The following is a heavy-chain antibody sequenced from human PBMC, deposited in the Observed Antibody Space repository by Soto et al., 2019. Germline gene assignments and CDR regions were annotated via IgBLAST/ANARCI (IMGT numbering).Heavy chain of an antibody. V-gene: IGHV1-18*01. CDR2: VSAYNGST. Sequence: ASMKVSFKASGYTFTSHGISWVRPAPGQRLEWKGWVSAYNGSTNYAQKLQGRGTMTTDTSTSTAYMGQRRLRTHDTAGDYSTGAHSKLRFWEWLLSSAYFNYWGKETLVTV. CDR1: GYTFTSHG. CDR3: TGAHSKLRFWEWLLSSAYFNY. D-gene: IGHD3-3*01. J-gene: IGHJ4*02.